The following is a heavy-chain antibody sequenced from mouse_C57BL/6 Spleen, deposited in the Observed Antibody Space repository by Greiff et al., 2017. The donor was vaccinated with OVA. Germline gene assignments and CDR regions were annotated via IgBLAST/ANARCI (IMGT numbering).Heavy chain of an antibody. J-gene: IGHJ1*03. D-gene: IGHD2-4*01. CDR1: GFTFNTYA. CDR2: IRSKSSNYAT. Sequence: EVQRVESGGGLVQPKGSLKLSCAASGFTFNTYAMHWVRQAPGKGLEWVARIRSKSSNYATYYADSVKDRFTISRDDSQSMLYLQMNNLKTEDTAMYYCVRDLSEDYDGYWYFDVWGTGTTVTVSS. CDR3: VRDLSEDYDGYWYFDV. V-gene: IGHV10-3*01.